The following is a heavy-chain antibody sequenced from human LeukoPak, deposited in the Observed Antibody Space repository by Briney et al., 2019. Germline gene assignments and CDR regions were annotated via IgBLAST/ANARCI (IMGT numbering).Heavy chain of an antibody. CDR3: ARDNPPDY. CDR1: GNYW. V-gene: IGHV3-74*01. J-gene: IGHJ4*02. Sequence: GGSLRLSCAASGNYWMHWVRQAPGKGLVWVSHINSDGSWTSYADSVKGRFTISKDNAKNSLYLQLNSLRAEDTALYYCARDNPPDYWGQGTLVTVSS. CDR2: INSDGSWT.